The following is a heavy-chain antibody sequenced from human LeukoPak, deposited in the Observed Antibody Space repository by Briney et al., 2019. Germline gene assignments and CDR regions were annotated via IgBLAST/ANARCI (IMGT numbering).Heavy chain of an antibody. CDR1: GFTLSDHW. J-gene: IGHJ4*02. CDR2: IRGDGTQT. CDR3: TRERRAMTTGY. Sequence: PGGFLRLSCASSGFTLSDHWIHWVRQARGMGVVWVSSIRGDGTQTTYADSVKGRFTISRDNAKNTLYLQMNSLRAEDTALYYSTRERRAMTTGYWGQGTQVTVSS. V-gene: IGHV3-74*03. D-gene: IGHD4-11*01.